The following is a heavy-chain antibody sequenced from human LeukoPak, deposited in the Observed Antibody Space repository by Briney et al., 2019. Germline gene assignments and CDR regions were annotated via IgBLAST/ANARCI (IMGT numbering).Heavy chain of an antibody. Sequence: GGSLRLSCAASGFTFSSYAMSWVRQAPGEGLEWVSSVSSSAGSTSYADSVKGRFTISRDNSKNTLYLQMKSLRAEDTAVYFCAKLRRYYYDSTGYSDYWGQGTLVTVSS. J-gene: IGHJ4*02. D-gene: IGHD3-22*01. CDR1: GFTFSSYA. CDR3: AKLRRYYYDSTGYSDY. V-gene: IGHV3-23*01. CDR2: VSSSAGST.